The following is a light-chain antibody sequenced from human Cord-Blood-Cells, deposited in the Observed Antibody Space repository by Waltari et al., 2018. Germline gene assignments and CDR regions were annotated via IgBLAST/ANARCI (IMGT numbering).Light chain of an antibody. Sequence: QSALTQPPSASGSPGQSVTISCTGTSSDVGGFNYFSWYHQHPGKAPKLMIYEVSKRPSGFPDRFSGSKSGNTASLTVSGLQAEDEADYYCSSYAGSNNFDVFGTGTKVTVL. V-gene: IGLV2-8*01. CDR1: SSDVGGFNY. CDR3: SSYAGSNNFDV. CDR2: EVS. J-gene: IGLJ1*01.